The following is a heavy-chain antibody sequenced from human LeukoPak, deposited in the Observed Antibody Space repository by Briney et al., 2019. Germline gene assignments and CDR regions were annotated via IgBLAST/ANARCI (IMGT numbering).Heavy chain of an antibody. V-gene: IGHV4-4*07. D-gene: IGHD2-2*01. CDR2: IYTSGST. CDR1: GGSISSYY. Sequence: PSETLSLTCTVSGGSISSYYWSWIRQPAGKGLEWIGRIYTSGSTNYNHSLKSRVTISVDKSKNQFSLKLSSVTAADTAVYYCARESVVVPAAMRGGHYDYMDVWGKGTTVTVSS. CDR3: ARESVVVPAAMRGGHYDYMDV. J-gene: IGHJ6*03.